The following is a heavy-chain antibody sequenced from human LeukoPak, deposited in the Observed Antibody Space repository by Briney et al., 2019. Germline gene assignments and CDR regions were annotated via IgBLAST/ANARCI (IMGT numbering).Heavy chain of an antibody. J-gene: IGHJ3*02. CDR1: GFTFSSYG. V-gene: IGHV3-33*06. CDR3: AKAPGVYRLPDAFDI. CDR2: IWYDGSNK. Sequence: PGGSLRLSCAASGFTFSSYGMHWVRQAPGKGLEWVAVIWYDGSNKYYADSVKGRFTIPRDNSKNTLYLQMNSLRAEDTAVYYCAKAPGVYRLPDAFDIWGQGTMVTVSS. D-gene: IGHD3-16*02.